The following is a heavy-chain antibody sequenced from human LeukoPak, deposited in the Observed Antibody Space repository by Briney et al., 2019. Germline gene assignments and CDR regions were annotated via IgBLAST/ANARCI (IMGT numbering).Heavy chain of an antibody. D-gene: IGHD3-10*01. V-gene: IGHV1-18*01. CDR1: GYTFTSYG. J-gene: IGHJ6*03. Sequence: GASVKVSCRASGYTFTSYGISWVRQAPGQGLEWMGWISDYNGNTTYAQKLQGRVTMTADTSPSTAYMELRSLRSDDTAVYYCARVWFGELQYYYYYMDVWGKGTTVTVSS. CDR2: ISDYNGNT. CDR3: ARVWFGELQYYYYYMDV.